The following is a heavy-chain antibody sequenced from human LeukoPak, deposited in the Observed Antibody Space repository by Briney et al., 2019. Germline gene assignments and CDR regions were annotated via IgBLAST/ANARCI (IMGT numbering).Heavy chain of an antibody. Sequence: ASVKVSCKASGYTFTGYYMHWVRQAPGQGLEWMGRIIPILGIANYAQKFQGRVTITADKSTSTAYMELSSLRSEDTAVYYCARDPSSWSQDYYYYGMDVWGQGTTVTVSS. D-gene: IGHD6-13*01. J-gene: IGHJ6*02. CDR2: IIPILGIA. CDR1: GYTFTGYY. CDR3: ARDPSSWSQDYYYYGMDV. V-gene: IGHV1-69*04.